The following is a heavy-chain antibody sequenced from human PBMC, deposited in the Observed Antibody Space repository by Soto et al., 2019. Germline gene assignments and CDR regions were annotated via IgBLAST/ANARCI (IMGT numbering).Heavy chain of an antibody. J-gene: IGHJ5*02. D-gene: IGHD5-18*01. CDR3: AMGYSYAPFDP. CDR1: GYTFTSYY. CDR2: INTYNGDT. Sequence: ASVKVSCTASGYTFTSYYMHWVRQAPGQGLEWMGWINTYNGDTNSAPRLQGRITMTTDTSTSTAYMELRSLTSDDTAVYYCAMGYSYAPFDPWGQGTLVTV. V-gene: IGHV1-18*04.